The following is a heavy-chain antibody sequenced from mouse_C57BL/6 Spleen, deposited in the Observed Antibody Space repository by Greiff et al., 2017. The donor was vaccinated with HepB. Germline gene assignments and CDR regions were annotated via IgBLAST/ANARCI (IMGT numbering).Heavy chain of an antibody. D-gene: IGHD2-4*01. CDR2: IDPENGDT. Sequence: DVKLQESGAELVRPGASVKLSCTASGFNIKDDYMHWVKQRPEQGLEWIGWIDPENGDTEYASKFQGKATITADTSSNTAYLQLSSLTSEDTAVYYCTTGDYPYYFDYWGQGTTLTVSS. J-gene: IGHJ2*01. CDR3: TTGDYPYYFDY. V-gene: IGHV14-4*01. CDR1: GFNIKDDY.